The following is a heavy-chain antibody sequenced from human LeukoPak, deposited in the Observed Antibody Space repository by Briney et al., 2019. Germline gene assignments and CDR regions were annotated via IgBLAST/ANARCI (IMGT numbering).Heavy chain of an antibody. CDR2: IYYSGNT. Sequence: SETLSLTCTVSGDSVSVNNYYWGWIHQPLGKGLEWIGSIYYSGNTYYNPSLKSRITISVDTSKNQSSLNLSSVTATDTAVYYCVTSKIVVGGAFDFWGQGTMGTVSS. J-gene: IGHJ3*01. D-gene: IGHD3-22*01. CDR1: GDSVSVNNYY. CDR3: VTSKIVVGGAFDF. V-gene: IGHV4-39*01.